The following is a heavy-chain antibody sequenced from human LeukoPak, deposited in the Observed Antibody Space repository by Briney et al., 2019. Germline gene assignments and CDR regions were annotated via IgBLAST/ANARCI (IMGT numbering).Heavy chain of an antibody. CDR3: AAALAIAVGGTTPGDY. CDR1: GFTFSSYW. J-gene: IGHJ4*02. Sequence: GGSLRLSCAASGFTFSSYWMHWVRQAPGKGLVWVSRINSDGSSTSYADSVKGRFTISRDNAKNSLYLKMNSLRVEDTAVYYCAAALAIAVGGTTPGDYWGQGTLVTVSS. CDR2: INSDGSST. V-gene: IGHV3-74*01. D-gene: IGHD6-19*01.